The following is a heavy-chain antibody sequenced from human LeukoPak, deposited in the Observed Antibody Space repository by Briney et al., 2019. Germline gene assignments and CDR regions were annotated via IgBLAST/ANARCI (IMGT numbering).Heavy chain of an antibody. V-gene: IGHV3-7*01. J-gene: IGHJ4*02. D-gene: IGHD2-15*01. CDR3: ARGDCSGGSCPYYFDY. CDR1: GFTFSTYW. Sequence: GGSLRLSCAASGFTFSTYWMSWVRQAPGKGLEWVANIKQDGSEKYYVVSVEGRFTISRDNAKNSLLLQMNSLRAEDTAVYYCARGDCSGGSCPYYFDYWGQGTLVTVSS. CDR2: IKQDGSEK.